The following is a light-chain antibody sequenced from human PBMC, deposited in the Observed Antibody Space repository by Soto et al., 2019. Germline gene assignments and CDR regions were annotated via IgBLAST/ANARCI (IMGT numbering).Light chain of an antibody. Sequence: EIVLTQSPGTLSLSPGERATLSCRASQSVSSSYLAWYQQKPGQAPRLLIYGASSRATGIPDRFSGSGSGQDFTLTITTLEPEDFAVYYCQQYGISPGTFGQGTKLEIK. J-gene: IGKJ2*02. V-gene: IGKV3-20*01. CDR1: QSVSSSY. CDR3: QQYGISPGT. CDR2: GAS.